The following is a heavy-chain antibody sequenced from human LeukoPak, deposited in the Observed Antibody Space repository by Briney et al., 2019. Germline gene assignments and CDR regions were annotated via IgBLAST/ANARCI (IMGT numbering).Heavy chain of an antibody. V-gene: IGHV4-34*01. D-gene: IGHD4-11*01. CDR1: GGSFSGYY. J-gene: IGHJ4*02. Sequence: SSETLSLTCAVYGGSFSGYYWSWIRQPPGKGLEWIGEINHSGSTNYSPSLKSRVTISVDTSKNQFSLKLSSVTAADTAVYYCARTGYINYGRALDYWGQGTLVTVSS. CDR2: INHSGST. CDR3: ARTGYINYGRALDY.